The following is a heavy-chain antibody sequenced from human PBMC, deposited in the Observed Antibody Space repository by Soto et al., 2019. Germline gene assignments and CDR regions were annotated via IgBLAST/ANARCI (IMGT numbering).Heavy chain of an antibody. Sequence: SETLSLTCTVSGGSISSYYWSWIRQPPGKGLEWIGIVYYTGSTYYSPSLKSRVTISVDTSKNQFSLKLSSVTAADTAVYYCARRGGSGYGFGYFDYWGQGTLVTVSS. V-gene: IGHV4-59*04. CDR1: GGSISSYY. CDR3: ARRGGSGYGFGYFDY. D-gene: IGHD3-22*01. J-gene: IGHJ4*02. CDR2: VYYTGST.